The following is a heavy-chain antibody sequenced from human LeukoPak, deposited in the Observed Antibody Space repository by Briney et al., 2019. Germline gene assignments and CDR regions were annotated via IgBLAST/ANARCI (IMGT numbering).Heavy chain of an antibody. CDR2: IYSGGST. V-gene: IGHV3-53*01. J-gene: IGHJ1*01. CDR3: ASMYFSQYLQH. Sequence: PGGSLRLSCAASGFTFNSNYMSWVRQAPGKGLEWVSVIYSGGSTYYADSVKGRFTISRDNSKNTLYLQMNSLRAEDTAVYYCASMYFSQYLQHWGQGTLVTVSS. CDR1: GFTFNSNY. D-gene: IGHD2-8*01.